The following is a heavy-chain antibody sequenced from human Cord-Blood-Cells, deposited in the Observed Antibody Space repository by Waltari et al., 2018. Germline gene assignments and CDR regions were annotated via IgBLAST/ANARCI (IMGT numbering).Heavy chain of an antibody. V-gene: IGHV4-38-2*01. CDR3: SIAAAGDAFDI. CDR2: LYHSGST. J-gene: IGHJ3*02. CDR1: GYSISSGYY. D-gene: IGHD6-13*01. Sequence: QVQLQESGPGLVKPSKTLSLTCAVSGYSISSGYYWGWIRQPPGKGLEWIGSLYHSGSTYYNPSLKSRVTISVDTSKNQFSLKLSSVTAADTAVYYCSIAAAGDAFDIWGQGTMVTVSS.